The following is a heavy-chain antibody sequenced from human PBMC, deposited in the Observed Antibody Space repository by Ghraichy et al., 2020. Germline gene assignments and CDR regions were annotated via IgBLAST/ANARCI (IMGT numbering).Heavy chain of an antibody. CDR2: ISYDGSNK. CDR1: GFTFSSYG. J-gene: IGHJ6*02. CDR3: AKDPSDYGSGSYYIQHYYYYGMDV. Sequence: GGSLRLSCAASGFTFSSYGMHWVRQAPGKGLEWVAVISYDGSNKYYADSVKGRFTISRDNSKNTLYLQMNSLRAEDTAVYYCAKDPSDYGSGSYYIQHYYYYGMDVWGQGTTVTVSS. D-gene: IGHD3-10*01. V-gene: IGHV3-30*18.